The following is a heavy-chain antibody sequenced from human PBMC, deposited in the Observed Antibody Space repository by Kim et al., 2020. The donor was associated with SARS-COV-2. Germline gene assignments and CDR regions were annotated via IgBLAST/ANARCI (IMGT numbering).Heavy chain of an antibody. J-gene: IGHJ4*02. CDR1: GGSFSGYY. Sequence: SETLSLTCAVYGGSFSGYYWSWIRQPPGKGLEWIGEINHSGSTNYNPSLKSRVTISVDTSKNQFSLKLSSVTAADTAVYYCARVARIQLWTTFDYWGQGTLVTVSS. CDR2: INHSGST. CDR3: ARVARIQLWTTFDY. V-gene: IGHV4-34*01. D-gene: IGHD5-18*01.